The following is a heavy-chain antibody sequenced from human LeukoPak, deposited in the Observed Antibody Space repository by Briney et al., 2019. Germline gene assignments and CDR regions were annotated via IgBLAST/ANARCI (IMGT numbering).Heavy chain of an antibody. D-gene: IGHD3-10*01. CDR3: AKEGSALWFGELSYYFDF. CDR1: GFTLNNDA. CDR2: ISGGDT. Sequence: GGSLRLSCTASGFTLNNDAMRWVRQAPGKGLEWVSAISGGDTYYAGSVKGRFTISRDNSKNTLYLQMNSLEAEDTAVYFCAKEGSALWFGELSYYFDFWGQGTLVTVSS. J-gene: IGHJ4*02. V-gene: IGHV3-23*01.